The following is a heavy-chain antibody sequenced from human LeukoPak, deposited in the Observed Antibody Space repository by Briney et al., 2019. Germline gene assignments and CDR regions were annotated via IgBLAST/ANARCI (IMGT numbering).Heavy chain of an antibody. CDR3: ARGPTNGQAFDY. D-gene: IGHD2-8*01. V-gene: IGHV3-7*01. CDR2: IREDGSQK. Sequence: GGSLRLSCVASGFTFSSSWMTWVRQAPGKGLEWVVSIREDGSQKTAVDSVRGRFTISRDNAKNSVYLQMDSLRAEDTAVYYCARGPTNGQAFDYWGQGTLVSVSS. J-gene: IGHJ4*02. CDR1: GFTFSSSW.